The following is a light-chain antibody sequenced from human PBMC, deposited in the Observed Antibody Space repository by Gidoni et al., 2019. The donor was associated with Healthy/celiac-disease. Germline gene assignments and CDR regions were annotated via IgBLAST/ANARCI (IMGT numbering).Light chain of an antibody. CDR1: RSNIGSNY. CDR3: AAWDDSLSGPGV. J-gene: IGLJ2*01. Sequence: QSVLTQPPSASGTPGQRVTISCSGSRSNIGSNYVYWYQQLPGTAPKLLIYRNNPRPSGVPDRFSGSKSGTSASLAISGLRSEDEADYYCAAWDDSLSGPGVFGGGTKLTVL. V-gene: IGLV1-47*01. CDR2: RNN.